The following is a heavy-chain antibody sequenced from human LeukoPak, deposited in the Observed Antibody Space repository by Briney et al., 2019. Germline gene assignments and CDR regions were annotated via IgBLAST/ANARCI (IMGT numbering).Heavy chain of an antibody. Sequence: PGGSLRLSCAASGFTFSSYAMSWVRQAPGKGLEWVANIKQDGSEKYYVDSVKGRFTISRDNAKNSLYLQMNSLRAEDTAVYYCARISTGAMVVYYYYYGMDVWGQGTTVTVSS. CDR3: ARISTGAMVVYYYYYGMDV. J-gene: IGHJ6*02. CDR1: GFTFSSYA. CDR2: IKQDGSEK. D-gene: IGHD5-18*01. V-gene: IGHV3-7*01.